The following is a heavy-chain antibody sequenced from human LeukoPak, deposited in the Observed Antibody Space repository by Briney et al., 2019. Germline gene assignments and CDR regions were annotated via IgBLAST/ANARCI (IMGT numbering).Heavy chain of an antibody. CDR1: GGTFSSYA. Sequence: GASVKVSCKASGGTFSSYAISWVRQAPGQGLEWMGGIIPIFGTANYAQKFQGRVMITTDESTSTAYMELSSLRSEDTAVYYCARANWDDYGDYGDDYWGQGTLVTVSS. CDR3: ARANWDDYGDYGDDY. V-gene: IGHV1-69*05. D-gene: IGHD4-17*01. J-gene: IGHJ4*02. CDR2: IIPIFGTA.